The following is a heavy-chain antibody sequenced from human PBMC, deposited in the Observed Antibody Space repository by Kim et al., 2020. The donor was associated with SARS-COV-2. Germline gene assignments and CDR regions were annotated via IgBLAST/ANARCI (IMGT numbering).Heavy chain of an antibody. Sequence: GGSLRLSCAASGFTFSSYAMHWVRQAPGKGLEWVAVISYDGSNKYYADSVKGRFTISRDNSKNTLYLQMNSLRAEDTAVYYCARDRTVSSSTNNYYYYYYMDVWGKGTTVTVSS. CDR1: GFTFSSYA. V-gene: IGHV3-30-3*01. J-gene: IGHJ6*03. CDR2: ISYDGSNK. D-gene: IGHD6-6*01. CDR3: ARDRTVSSSTNNYYYYYYMDV.